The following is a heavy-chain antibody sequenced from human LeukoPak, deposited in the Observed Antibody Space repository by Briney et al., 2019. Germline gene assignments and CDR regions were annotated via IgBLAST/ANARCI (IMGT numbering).Heavy chain of an antibody. Sequence: SETLSLTCTVSGGSISSYYWSWIRQPPGKGLEWIGEINHSGSTNYNPSLKSRVTISVDTSKNQFSLKLSSETAADTAVYYCARGVEMATMDYWGQGTLVTVSS. V-gene: IGHV4-34*01. CDR1: GGSISSYY. D-gene: IGHD5-24*01. CDR2: INHSGST. J-gene: IGHJ4*02. CDR3: ARGVEMATMDY.